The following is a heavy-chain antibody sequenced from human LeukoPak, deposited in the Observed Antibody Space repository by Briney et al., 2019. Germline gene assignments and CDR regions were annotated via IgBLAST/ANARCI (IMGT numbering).Heavy chain of an antibody. D-gene: IGHD3-22*01. CDR2: IYSGGST. CDR1: GFTVSSNY. J-gene: IGHJ4*02. V-gene: IGHV3-53*01. CDR3: ATSFYDSSGYYRVD. Sequence: GSLRLSCAASGFTVSSNYMSWVRQAPGKGLEWVSVIYSGGSTYYADSVKGRFTISRDNSKNTLYLQMNSLRAEDTAVYYCATSFYDSSGYYRVDWGQGTLVTVSS.